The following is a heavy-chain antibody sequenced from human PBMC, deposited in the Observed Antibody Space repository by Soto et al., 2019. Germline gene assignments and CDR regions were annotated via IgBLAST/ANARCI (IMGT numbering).Heavy chain of an antibody. D-gene: IGHD6-19*01. J-gene: IGHJ5*02. CDR3: ARGSYSSGRYLWANWFDP. CDR1: GGSFSGYY. Sequence: SETLSLTCAVYGGSFSGYYWSWIRQPPGKGLEWIGEINHSGSTNYNPSLKSRVTISVDTSKNQFSLKLSSVTAADTAVYYCARGSYSSGRYLWANWFDPWGQGTLVTVSS. V-gene: IGHV4-34*01. CDR2: INHSGST.